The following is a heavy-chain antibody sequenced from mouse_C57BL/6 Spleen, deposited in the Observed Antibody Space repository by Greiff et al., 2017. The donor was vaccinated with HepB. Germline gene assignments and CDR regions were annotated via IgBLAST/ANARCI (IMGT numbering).Heavy chain of an antibody. CDR3: ARERGYPFAY. CDR1: GYTFTDYY. D-gene: IGHD2-2*01. J-gene: IGHJ3*01. CDR2: INPNNGGT. Sequence: VQLQQSGPELVKPGASVKISCKASGYTFTDYYMNWVKQSHGKSLEWIGDINPNNGGTSYNQKFKGKATLTVDKSSSTAYMELRSLTSEDSAVYYCARERGYPFAYWGQGTLVTVSA. V-gene: IGHV1-26*01.